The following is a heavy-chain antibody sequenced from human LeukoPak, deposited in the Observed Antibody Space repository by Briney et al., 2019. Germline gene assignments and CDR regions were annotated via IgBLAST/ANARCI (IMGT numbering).Heavy chain of an antibody. J-gene: IGHJ5*02. V-gene: IGHV4-34*01. D-gene: IGHD3-10*01. CDR2: INHSGST. CDR1: GGSFSGYY. CDR3: ASRITMVRGVTDINWFDP. Sequence: SETLSLTCAVYGGSFSGYYWSWIRQPPGKGLEWIGEINHSGSTNYNPSLKSRVTISVDTSKNQFSLKLSSVTAADTAVYYCASRITMVRGVTDINWFDPWGQGTLVIVSS.